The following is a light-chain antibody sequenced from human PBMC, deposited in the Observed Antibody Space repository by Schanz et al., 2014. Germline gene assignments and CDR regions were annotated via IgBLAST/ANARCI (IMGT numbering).Light chain of an antibody. Sequence: QSALTQPASVSGSPGQSITISCTGTSSDVGVYNYVSWYQQLPGKAPKLMIYDTSNRPSGVSNRFSGSKSAYTASLTISGLQAEDEADYYCQSYDSSLSVWVFGGGTKVTVL. CDR2: DTS. CDR1: SSDVGVYNY. J-gene: IGLJ3*02. V-gene: IGLV2-14*03. CDR3: QSYDSSLSVWV.